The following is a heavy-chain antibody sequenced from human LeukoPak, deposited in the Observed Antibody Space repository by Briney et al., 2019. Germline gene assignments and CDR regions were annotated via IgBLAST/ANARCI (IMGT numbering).Heavy chain of an antibody. CDR3: AKDLYCSSTSCLPRYFDL. CDR2: ISGSVGTT. CDR1: GFTFSSYA. D-gene: IGHD2-2*01. J-gene: IGHJ2*01. V-gene: IGHV3-23*01. Sequence: GGSLRLSCAASGFTFSSYAMSWVRQAPGKGLEWVSDISGSVGTTYYADSVKGRFTVSRDNSKNTLYLQMNSLRAEDTAVYYCAKDLYCSSTSCLPRYFDLWGRGTLVTVSS.